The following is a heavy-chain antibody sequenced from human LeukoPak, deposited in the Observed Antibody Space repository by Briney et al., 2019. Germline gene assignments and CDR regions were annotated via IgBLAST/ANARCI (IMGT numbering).Heavy chain of an antibody. V-gene: IGHV1-18*01. J-gene: IGHJ4*02. Sequence: ASVKVSCKASGYTFTSYGISWVRQAPGQGLEWMGWISAYNGNTNYAQKLQGRVTMTTDTSTSTAYMELRSLRSDDTAVYYCARDGRYLYSSSDIDYWGQGTLVTVSS. D-gene: IGHD6-13*01. CDR1: GYTFTSYG. CDR2: ISAYNGNT. CDR3: ARDGRYLYSSSDIDY.